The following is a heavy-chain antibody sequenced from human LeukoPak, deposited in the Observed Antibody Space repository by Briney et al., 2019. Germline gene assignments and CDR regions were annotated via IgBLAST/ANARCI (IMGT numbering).Heavy chain of an antibody. Sequence: ASVKVSCKASGYTFTSYHIHWVRQAPGQGLPWMGIINPSGGSTSYAEKFQGRVTMTRDTSASTVYIELSSLRSEDTAVYYCARDHWDVVVVAATDPYFDYWGQGTLVTVSS. D-gene: IGHD2-15*01. CDR1: GYTFTSYH. J-gene: IGHJ4*02. CDR2: INPSGGST. V-gene: IGHV1-46*01. CDR3: ARDHWDVVVVAATDPYFDY.